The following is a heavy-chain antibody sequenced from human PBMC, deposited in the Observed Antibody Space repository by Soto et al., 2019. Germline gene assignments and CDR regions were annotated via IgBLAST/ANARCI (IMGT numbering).Heavy chain of an antibody. CDR1: GGSISNDS. CDR2: IYHSGST. CDR3: AIGGYLKQNWYFDL. J-gene: IGHJ2*01. Sequence: QVQLQESGPGLLKPSETLSLACSVSGGSISNDSWSWIGQPPGKGLEWIGYIYHSGSTNYNPSLKSRVTISADSSKDQFSLQLQTVTAADTAVYYCAIGGYLKQNWYFDLWSRGTLVTVSS. V-gene: IGHV4-59*01. D-gene: IGHD5-12*01.